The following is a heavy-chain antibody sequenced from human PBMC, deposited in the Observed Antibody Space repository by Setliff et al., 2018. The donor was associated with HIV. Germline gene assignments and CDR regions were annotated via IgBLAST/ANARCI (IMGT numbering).Heavy chain of an antibody. CDR1: GGAFNTSSSY. Sequence: PSETLSLTCTVSGGAFNTSSSYWGWIRQPPGKGLEYIGGIFYSGSAYYNPSLKSRVTISVDTSKNQFSLKLSSVTAADTAVYYCAVYDRDIAAAPGYFDYWGQGTLVTAPQ. CDR2: IFYSGSA. CDR3: AVYDRDIAAAPGYFDY. V-gene: IGHV4-39*01. D-gene: IGHD6-13*01. J-gene: IGHJ4*02.